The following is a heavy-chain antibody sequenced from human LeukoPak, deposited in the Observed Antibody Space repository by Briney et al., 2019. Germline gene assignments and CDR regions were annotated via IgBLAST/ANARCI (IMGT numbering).Heavy chain of an antibody. CDR1: GGSFSGYY. CDR3: ARVIVAWGLLMTTSFDI. V-gene: IGHV4-34*01. CDR2: INHSGST. Sequence: PSETLSLTCAVYGGSFSGYYWSWIRQPPGKGLEWIGEINHSGSTNYNPSLKSRVTISVDTSKNQFSLKLSSVTAADTAVYYCARVIVAWGLLMTTSFDIWGQGTMVTVSS. J-gene: IGHJ3*02. D-gene: IGHD1-26*01.